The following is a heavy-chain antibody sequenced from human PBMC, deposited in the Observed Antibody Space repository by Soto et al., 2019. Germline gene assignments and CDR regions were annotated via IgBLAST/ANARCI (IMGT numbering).Heavy chain of an antibody. CDR1: GYTFTSYG. D-gene: IGHD2-15*01. J-gene: IGHJ4*02. Sequence: ASVKVSCKASGYTFTSYGISWVRQAPGQGLEWMGWISAYNGNTNYAQKLQGRVTMTTDTSTSTAYMELRILRSDDTAVYYCARTTEVCSGGSCYSAYWGQGTLVTVSS. V-gene: IGHV1-18*01. CDR2: ISAYNGNT. CDR3: ARTTEVCSGGSCYSAY.